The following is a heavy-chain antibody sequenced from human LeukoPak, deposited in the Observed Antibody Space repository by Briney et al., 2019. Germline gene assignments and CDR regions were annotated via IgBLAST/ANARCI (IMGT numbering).Heavy chain of an antibody. J-gene: IGHJ3*02. Sequence: SETLSDTRTVSGGSICSATSSSRWIRQPPGQGPEWIGYIYQSGTTYYNPSLKSRVSISVDRSKNQFSLKLSSVTAADTAVYYCERENVALSDAFYTCGAGETVTVSS. CDR3: ERENVALSDAFYT. CDR2: IYQSGTT. CDR1: GGSICSATSS. D-gene: IGHD2-21*01. V-gene: IGHV4-30-2*01.